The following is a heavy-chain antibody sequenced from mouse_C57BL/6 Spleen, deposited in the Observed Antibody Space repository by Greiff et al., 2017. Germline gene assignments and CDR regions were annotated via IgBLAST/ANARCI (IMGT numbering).Heavy chain of an antibody. CDR1: GYAFSSYW. CDR3: ASGAYSLFYFDY. J-gene: IGHJ2*01. D-gene: IGHD2-10*01. CDR2: IYPGDGDT. V-gene: IGHV1-80*01. Sequence: VQLQQSGAELVKPGASVKISCKASGYAFSSYWMNWVKQRPGKGLEWIGQIYPGDGDTNYNGKFKGKATLTADKSSSTAYMQLSSLTSEDSAVYFCASGAYSLFYFDYWGQGTTLSVSS.